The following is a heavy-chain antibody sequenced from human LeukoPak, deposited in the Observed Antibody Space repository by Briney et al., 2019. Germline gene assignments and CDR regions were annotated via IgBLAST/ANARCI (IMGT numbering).Heavy chain of an antibody. Sequence: GGSLRLSCAASGFTFSTHAMNWVRQAPGKGLEWVSGISGSGGTTNYADSVKGRFTISRDNAKNSVYLQMNSLRAEDTAVYYCARELNWNLDYWGQGTLVTVSS. CDR2: ISGSGGTT. D-gene: IGHD1-1*01. V-gene: IGHV3-23*01. CDR3: ARELNWNLDY. CDR1: GFTFSTHA. J-gene: IGHJ4*02.